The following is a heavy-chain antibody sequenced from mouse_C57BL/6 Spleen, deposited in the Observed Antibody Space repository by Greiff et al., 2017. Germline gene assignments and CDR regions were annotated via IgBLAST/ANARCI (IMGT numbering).Heavy chain of an antibody. CDR2: ISDGGSYT. CDR3: ARSTMITTGAWFAY. Sequence: EVQGVESGGGLVKPGGSLKLSCAASGFTFSSYAMSWVRQTPEKRLEWVATISDGGSYTYYPDNVKGRFTISRDNAKNNLYLQMSHLKSEDTAMYYCARSTMITTGAWFAYWGQGTLVTVSA. V-gene: IGHV5-4*01. D-gene: IGHD2-4*01. J-gene: IGHJ3*01. CDR1: GFTFSSYA.